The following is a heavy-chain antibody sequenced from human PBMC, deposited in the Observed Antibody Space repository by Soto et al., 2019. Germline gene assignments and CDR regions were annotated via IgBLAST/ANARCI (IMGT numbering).Heavy chain of an antibody. V-gene: IGHV3-21*02. CDR3: ARDPSEGRVGNWFES. J-gene: IGHJ5*01. CDR2: ISSSTSYV. Sequence: EVQLVESGGGLVKPGGSLRPSCAASGFTLSRYGMNWLRQAPGKGLGWVASISSSTSYVYYADSVKGRFSTSRDNAKNILYLEMYGLRTEDTAVYYCARDPSEGRVGNWFESWGQGTLVTVSS. D-gene: IGHD2-2*01. CDR1: GFTLSRYG.